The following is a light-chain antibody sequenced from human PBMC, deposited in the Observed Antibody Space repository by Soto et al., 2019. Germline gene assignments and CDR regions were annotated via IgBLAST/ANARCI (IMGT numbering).Light chain of an antibody. CDR2: AAS. Sequence: DIKMTQSPSTLSASVGDRVTITCRASQTISSWLAWYQQKPGKAPKLLIYAASSRATGIPDRFSGSGSGTDFTLTISRLEPEDFAVYYCQQRSNWPTFGQGTNVDI. CDR3: QQRSNWPT. J-gene: IGKJ1*01. V-gene: IGKV1-5*01. CDR1: QTISSW.